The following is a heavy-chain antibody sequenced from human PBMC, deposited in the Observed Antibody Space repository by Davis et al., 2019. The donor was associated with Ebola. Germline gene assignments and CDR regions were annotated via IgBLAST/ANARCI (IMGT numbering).Heavy chain of an antibody. J-gene: IGHJ4*02. CDR2: LYHSENT. V-gene: IGHV4-59*08. CDR1: CVSMSSYY. Sequence: MPSETLSLTCTFSCVSMSSYYWSWIRQPPGKGLEWVAYLYHSENTTYNPSLKNRASISSDTSKNQLFLKLTSVTAADTAVYYCASHRWSGYDPLFEIWGQGTLVTVSS. CDR3: ASHRWSGYDPLFEI. D-gene: IGHD5-12*01.